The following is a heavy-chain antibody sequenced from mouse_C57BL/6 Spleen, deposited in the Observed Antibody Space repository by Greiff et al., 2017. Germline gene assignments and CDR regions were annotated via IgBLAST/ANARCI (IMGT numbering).Heavy chain of an antibody. J-gene: IGHJ4*01. V-gene: IGHV1-63*01. CDR1: GYTFPHYW. CDR3: ARQGYYYGSRVAMDY. CDR2: LYPGGGYT. D-gene: IGHD1-1*01. Sequence: QVQLQQSGAALVRPGTSVKMSCKASGYTFPHYWIGWAKQRPGHGLEWIGDLYPGGGYTNYNEQFKGKATLTADKSSSTAYMQSSSLTSEDSAIYYCARQGYYYGSRVAMDYWGQGTSVTVTS.